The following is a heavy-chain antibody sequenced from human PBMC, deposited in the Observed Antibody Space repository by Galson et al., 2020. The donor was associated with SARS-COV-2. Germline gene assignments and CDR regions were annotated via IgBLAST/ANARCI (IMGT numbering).Heavy chain of an antibody. D-gene: IGHD3-9*01. Sequence: SETLSLTCTVSGGSISSSSYYWGWIRQPTGKGLEWIGSIYYSGSTSYNPSLKSRVTISVDTSKNQFSLKLSSVTAADTAVYYCARVDDILTGYYYYGMDVWGQGTTVTVSS. CDR2: IYYSGST. V-gene: IGHV4-39*01. J-gene: IGHJ6*02. CDR1: GGSISSSSYY. CDR3: ARVDDILTGYYYYGMDV.